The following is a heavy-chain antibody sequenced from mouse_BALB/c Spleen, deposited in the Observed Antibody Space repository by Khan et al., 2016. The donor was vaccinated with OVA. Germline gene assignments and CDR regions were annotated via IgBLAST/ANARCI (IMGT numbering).Heavy chain of an antibody. CDR1: GFTFSSYS. CDR3: ASHLTGTIAY. CDR2: ISSGGDYT. Sequence: EVQLQESGGDLVKPGGSLKLSCAASGFTFSSYSMSWVRQTPDKRLEWVATISSGGDYTYYPDSVKGRFTISRDNAKNTLYLQMSSLKSEVTAMYYCASHLTGTIAYWGQGTLVTVAA. J-gene: IGHJ3*01. V-gene: IGHV5-6*01. D-gene: IGHD4-1*01.